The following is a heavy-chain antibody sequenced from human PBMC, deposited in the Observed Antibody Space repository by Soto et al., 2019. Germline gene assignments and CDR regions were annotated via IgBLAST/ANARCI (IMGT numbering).Heavy chain of an antibody. J-gene: IGHJ5*02. CDR2: IKQDGSEK. V-gene: IGHV3-7*01. Sequence: GGSLRLSCAASGFTFSSYWMSWVRQAPGKGLEWVANIKQDGSEKYYVDSVKGRFTISRDNAKNSLYLQMNSLRAEDTAVYYCARAQLYITREGYWFDPWDQGTLVTVSS. D-gene: IGHD3-3*01. CDR1: GFTFSSYW. CDR3: ARAQLYITREGYWFDP.